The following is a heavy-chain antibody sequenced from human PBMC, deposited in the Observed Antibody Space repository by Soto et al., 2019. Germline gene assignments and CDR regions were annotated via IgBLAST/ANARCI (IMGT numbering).Heavy chain of an antibody. J-gene: IGHJ4*02. Sequence: GSLRLSCAASGFTFSSYDMHWVRQATGKGLEWVSAIGTAGDTYYPGSVKGRFTISRDNSKNTLYLQMNSLRAEDTAVYYCARSFSGPARTVGASDFWGQGTLVTVSS. CDR3: ARSFSGPARTVGASDF. V-gene: IGHV3-13*01. CDR2: IGTAGDT. D-gene: IGHD1-26*01. CDR1: GFTFSSYD.